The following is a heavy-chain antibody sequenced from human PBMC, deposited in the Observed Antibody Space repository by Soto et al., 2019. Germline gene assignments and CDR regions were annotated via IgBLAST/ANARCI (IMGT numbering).Heavy chain of an antibody. Sequence: GGSLRLSCAASGFTFTSYGLHWVRQTPGKGLEWVAVLSYDGSKRYYADSVKGRFTISRDTSKNTVYMEMNSLITDDTALYYCARGDTSGYYPFDYWGQGTLVNVSS. J-gene: IGHJ4*02. CDR2: LSYDGSKR. CDR1: GFTFTSYG. D-gene: IGHD3-22*01. CDR3: ARGDTSGYYPFDY. V-gene: IGHV3-30-3*01.